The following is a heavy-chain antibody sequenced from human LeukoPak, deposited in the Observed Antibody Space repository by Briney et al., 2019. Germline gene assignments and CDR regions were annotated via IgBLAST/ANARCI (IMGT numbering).Heavy chain of an antibody. CDR1: GGSISSYY. CDR2: IYYSGST. CDR3: ARHKYSSGWGFDY. J-gene: IGHJ4*02. V-gene: IGHV4-59*08. D-gene: IGHD6-19*01. Sequence: SETLSLTCTVSGGSISSYYWSWIRQPPGKGLEWIGYIYYSGSTNYNPSLKSRVTISVDTSKNQFSLKLSSVTAADTAVYYCARHKYSSGWGFDYWGQGTLVTVSS.